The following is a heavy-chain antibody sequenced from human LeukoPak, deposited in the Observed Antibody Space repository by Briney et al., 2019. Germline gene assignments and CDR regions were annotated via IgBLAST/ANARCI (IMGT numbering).Heavy chain of an antibody. CDR2: IDWDDDK. V-gene: IGHV2-70*04. D-gene: IGHD3-10*01. J-gene: IGHJ4*02. CDR3: ARIVGELLIFDY. Sequence: SGPALVKPTQTLTLTCIFSGFSLSTSGMRVSWIRQPPGKALEWLARIDWDDDKFYSTSLKTRLTISKDTSKNQVVLTMTTMDPVDTATYYCARIVGELLIFDYWGQGTLVTVSS. CDR1: GFSLSTSGMR.